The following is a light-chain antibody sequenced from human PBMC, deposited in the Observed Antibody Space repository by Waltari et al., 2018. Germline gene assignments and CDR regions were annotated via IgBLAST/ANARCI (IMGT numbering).Light chain of an antibody. Sequence: QSVLTQPPSASVTPGQRVTISCSGRHSNIGSNSVNWYQQLPGTAPNLPIYTNTQRPSGVPDRFSGSKSGTSATLAIGGLRSADEADYYCAAWDDSLNGWVFGGGTKLTVL. V-gene: IGLV1-44*01. J-gene: IGLJ3*02. CDR3: AAWDDSLNGWV. CDR1: HSNIGSNS. CDR2: TNT.